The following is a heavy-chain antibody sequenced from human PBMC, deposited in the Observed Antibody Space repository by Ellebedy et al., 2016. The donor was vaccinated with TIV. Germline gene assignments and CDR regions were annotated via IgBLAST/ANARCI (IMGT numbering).Heavy chain of an antibody. D-gene: IGHD3-10*01. CDR2: ISTNGGST. CDR3: VKEYGPPSLFDY. J-gene: IGHJ4*02. V-gene: IGHV3-64D*06. Sequence: PGGSLRLSCSASGFTFSSYAMHWVRQAPGKGLEPLSTISTNGGSTFYVDSVKGRFTISRDNSKNTLYLQMSSLRPEDTAVYYCVKEYGPPSLFDYWGQGTLVTVSS. CDR1: GFTFSSYA.